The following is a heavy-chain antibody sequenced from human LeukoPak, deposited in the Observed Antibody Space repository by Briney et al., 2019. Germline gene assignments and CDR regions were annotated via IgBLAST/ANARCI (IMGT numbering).Heavy chain of an antibody. Sequence: AASVTVSCKASGYRFITYGLSWVRQAPGQGLEWMGCISAYNSNTNFAPKLQGRVTMTADTSTSTAYMELRSLRSDDTAVYYCARDVFEGFGERVIDAFDLWGQGTMVTVSS. CDR1: GYRFITYG. J-gene: IGHJ3*01. D-gene: IGHD3-10*01. CDR3: ARDVFEGFGERVIDAFDL. CDR2: ISAYNSNT. V-gene: IGHV1-18*01.